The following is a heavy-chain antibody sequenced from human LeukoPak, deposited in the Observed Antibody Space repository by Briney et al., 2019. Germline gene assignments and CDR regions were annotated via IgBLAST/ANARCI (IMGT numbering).Heavy chain of an antibody. J-gene: IGHJ4*02. D-gene: IGHD4-17*01. Sequence: SVKVSCKASGGTFSSYAISWVRQAPGQGLEWMGGIIPIFGTANYAQRFQGRVTITADESTSTAYMELSSLRSEDTAVYYCARVTTLKHSFDYWGQGTLVTVSS. CDR3: ARVTTLKHSFDY. CDR2: IIPIFGTA. V-gene: IGHV1-69*13. CDR1: GGTFSSYA.